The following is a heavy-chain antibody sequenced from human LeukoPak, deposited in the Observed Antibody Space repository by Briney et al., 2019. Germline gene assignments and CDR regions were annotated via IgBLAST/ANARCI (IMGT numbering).Heavy chain of an antibody. V-gene: IGHV1-2*02. D-gene: IGHD3-10*01. CDR2: ITPNSGGT. CDR3: ARGVDYYGSGSYHFDS. CDR1: GYTFTSYY. Sequence: ASVKVSCKASGYTFTSYYIHWVRQAPGQGLEWMGWITPNSGGTNYAQNFQGRVTLTRDTSISTAYMELSRLRSDDTAVYYCARGVDYYGSGSYHFDSWGLGTLVTVSS. J-gene: IGHJ4*02.